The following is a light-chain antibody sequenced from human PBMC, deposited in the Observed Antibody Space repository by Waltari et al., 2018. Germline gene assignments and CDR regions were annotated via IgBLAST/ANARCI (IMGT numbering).Light chain of an antibody. CDR3: CSYAAGNTYV. J-gene: IGLJ1*01. V-gene: IGLV2-23*01. CDR1: SSDVGRYNL. Sequence: QSALTQPASVSGSPGQSITISCTGTSSDVGRYNLVSWYQQSPGKAPKLMILSDRFSGAKSDNTASLTIAGLQAEDEADYYCCSYAAGNTYVFGTGTKVTVL.